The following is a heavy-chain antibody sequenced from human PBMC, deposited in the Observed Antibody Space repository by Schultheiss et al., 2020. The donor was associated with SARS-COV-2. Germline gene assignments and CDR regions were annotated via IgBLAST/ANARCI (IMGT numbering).Heavy chain of an antibody. CDR3: ARDGYLYCSGGSCYPTFYYYYGMDV. Sequence: GGSLRLSCTASGFIFSYYAMTWVRQAPGKGLEWVSVIGGDGSGINYADSVKGRFTISRDSSKNTLYLQMNSLRAEDTAVYYCARDGYLYCSGGSCYPTFYYYYGMDVWGQGTTVTVSS. CDR2: IGGDGSGI. J-gene: IGHJ6*02. D-gene: IGHD2-15*01. CDR1: GFIFSYYA. V-gene: IGHV3-23*01.